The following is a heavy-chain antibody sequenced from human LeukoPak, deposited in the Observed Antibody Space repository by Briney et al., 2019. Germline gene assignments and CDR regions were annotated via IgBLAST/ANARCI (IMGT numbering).Heavy chain of an antibody. CDR2: INHSGST. V-gene: IGHV4-34*01. CDR3: ARARRVAPIGP. Sequence: SETLSLTCAVYGGSFSGYYWSWIRQPPGKGLEWIEEINHSGSTNYNPSLKSRVTISVDTSKNQFSLKLSSVTAADTAVYYCARARRVAPIGPWGQGTLVTVSS. CDR1: GGSFSGYY. J-gene: IGHJ5*02. D-gene: IGHD3-10*01.